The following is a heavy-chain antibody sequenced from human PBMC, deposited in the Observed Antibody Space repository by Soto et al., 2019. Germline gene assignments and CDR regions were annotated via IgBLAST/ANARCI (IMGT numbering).Heavy chain of an antibody. D-gene: IGHD3-10*01. CDR1: GLTFSNFA. V-gene: IGHV3-23*01. J-gene: IGHJ4*02. Sequence: GSLRLSCAASGLTFSNFAMSWVRQAPGKGLEWVSGISSSGVGTFYADSVKGRFSISRDNSKNTVYLQMSSLRADDAAVYYCAKDYYGSGNYYLFDFWGLGTLVTVSS. CDR3: AKDYYGSGNYYLFDF. CDR2: ISSSGVGT.